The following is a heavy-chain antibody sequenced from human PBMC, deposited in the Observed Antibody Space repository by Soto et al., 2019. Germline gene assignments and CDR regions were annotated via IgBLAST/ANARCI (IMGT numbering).Heavy chain of an antibody. V-gene: IGHV1-18*01. J-gene: IGHJ5*02. Sequence: GASVKVSCKASGYIFTTYGITWVRQAPGQGLEWMGWISAYNGSTSYAQKFQGRVTMTRDTSTSTVYMELSSLRSEDTAVYYCARDRSDFGVVAHRVSRWFDPWGQGTLVTVSS. D-gene: IGHD3-3*01. CDR1: GYIFTTYG. CDR3: ARDRSDFGVVAHRVSRWFDP. CDR2: ISAYNGST.